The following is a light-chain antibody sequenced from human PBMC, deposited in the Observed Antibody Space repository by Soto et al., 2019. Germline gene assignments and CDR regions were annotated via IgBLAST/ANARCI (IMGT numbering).Light chain of an antibody. V-gene: IGKV3-11*01. Sequence: EIVLTQSPATLSLSPGDRVTLSCRASQSVSNYLSWYRQKPGQAPRLLIYEASKRATGIPARFSGSGSGTDFTLTISSLETEDFAVYFCQQYSRWPRETFGPGTKVDIK. CDR1: QSVSNY. CDR3: QQYSRWPRET. J-gene: IGKJ3*01. CDR2: EAS.